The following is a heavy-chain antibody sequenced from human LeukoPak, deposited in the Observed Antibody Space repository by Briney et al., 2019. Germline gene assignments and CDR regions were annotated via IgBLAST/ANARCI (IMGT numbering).Heavy chain of an antibody. CDR2: IWYDGSNK. D-gene: IGHD1-26*01. J-gene: IGHJ4*02. V-gene: IGHV3-33*01. Sequence: PGGSLRLSCAASGFTFSSYGMHWVRQAPGKGLESVAVIWYDGSNKYYADSVKGRFTISRDNSKNTLYLQVNSLRAEDTAVYYCAGAVGATNYWGQGTPVTVSS. CDR3: AGAVGATNY. CDR1: GFTFSSYG.